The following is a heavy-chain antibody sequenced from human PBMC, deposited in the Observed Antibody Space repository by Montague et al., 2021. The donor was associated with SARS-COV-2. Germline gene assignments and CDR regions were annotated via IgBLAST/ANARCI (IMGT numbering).Heavy chain of an antibody. CDR2: IYSGSSST. V-gene: IGHV3-23*03. D-gene: IGHD3-22*01. CDR1: GFTFSSYA. Sequence: SLRLSCAVSGFTFSSYAMSWVRQAPGKGLEWVSVIYSGSSSTWYADSVKGRFTISRDNPKNTLYLHMNSLRVDDTAVYYCAKGFQPYSYESSGFYTFDYWGQGTLVTVSS. CDR3: AKGFQPYSYESSGFYTFDY. J-gene: IGHJ4*02.